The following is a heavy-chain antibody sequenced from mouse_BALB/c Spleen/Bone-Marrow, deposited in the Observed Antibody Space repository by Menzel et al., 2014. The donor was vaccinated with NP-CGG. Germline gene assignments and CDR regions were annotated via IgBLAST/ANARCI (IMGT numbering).Heavy chain of an antibody. D-gene: IGHD3-1*01. J-gene: IGHJ4*01. CDR3: SRHVGNPYAMDY. CDR1: GFIFSSYT. Sequence: EVQLVESGGGLVQPGGSLNLSCAASGFIFSSYTMSWVRQTPEKRLEWVAYISNGGGSTSYPDTVKGRFTISRDNAKNTLYLQMSSLKSEDTAMYYCSRHVGNPYAMDYWCQGTSVTVSS. V-gene: IGHV5-12-2*01. CDR2: ISNGGGST.